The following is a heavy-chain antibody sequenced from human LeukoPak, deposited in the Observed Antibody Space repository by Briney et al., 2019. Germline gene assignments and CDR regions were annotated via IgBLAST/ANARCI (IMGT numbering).Heavy chain of an antibody. D-gene: IGHD3/OR15-3a*01. J-gene: IGHJ4*02. CDR3: AKGSGLVIKGYYFDY. CDR2: ISWDSGTI. V-gene: IGHV3-9*01. Sequence: GGSLRLSCAASGFTFDDYAMHWVRQAPGKGLGWVSGISWDSGTIGYADSVKGRFTISRDNAKNSLYLQMNSLRAEDTALYYCAKGSGLVIKGYYFDYWGQGILVTVSS. CDR1: GFTFDDYA.